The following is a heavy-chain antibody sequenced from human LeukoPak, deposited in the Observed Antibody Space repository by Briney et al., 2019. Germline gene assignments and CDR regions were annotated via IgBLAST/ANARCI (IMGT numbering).Heavy chain of an antibody. CDR2: IRYDGSNK. CDR3: AKVVAADSGPHDAFDI. D-gene: IGHD6-13*01. CDR1: GFTFTSYF. J-gene: IGHJ3*02. V-gene: IGHV3-30*02. Sequence: PGGSLRLSCVASGFTFTSYFMSWVRQAPGKGLEWVAFIRYDGSNKYYADSVKGRFTISRDNSKNTLYLQMNSLRAEDTAVYYCAKVVAADSGPHDAFDIWGQGTMVTVSS.